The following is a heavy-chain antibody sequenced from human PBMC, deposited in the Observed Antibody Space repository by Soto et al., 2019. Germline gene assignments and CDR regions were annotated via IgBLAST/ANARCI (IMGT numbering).Heavy chain of an antibody. Sequence: GESLKISCKGSGYSFTSYWISWVRQMPGKGLEWMGRIDPSDSYTNYSPSFQGQVTISADKSISTAYLQWSSLKASDTAMYYCARPGYYDFWSGYSYGMDVWGQGTTVTVSS. J-gene: IGHJ6*02. D-gene: IGHD3-3*01. CDR1: GYSFTSYW. CDR3: ARPGYYDFWSGYSYGMDV. CDR2: IDPSDSYT. V-gene: IGHV5-10-1*04.